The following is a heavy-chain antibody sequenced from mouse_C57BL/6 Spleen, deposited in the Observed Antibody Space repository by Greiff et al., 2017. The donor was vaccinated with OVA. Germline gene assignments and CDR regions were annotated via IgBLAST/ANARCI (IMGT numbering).Heavy chain of an antibody. CDR1: GYTFTSYW. D-gene: IGHD2-1*01. J-gene: IGHJ4*01. V-gene: IGHV1-61*01. Sequence: VQLQQPGAELVRPGSSVKLSCKASGYTFTSYWMDWVKQRPGQGLEWIGNIYPSDSEPHYNQKFKDKATLTVDKSSSTAYMQLSSLTSEDSAVYYCARRGNYHYYAMDYWGQGTSVTVSS. CDR2: IYPSDSEP. CDR3: ARRGNYHYYAMDY.